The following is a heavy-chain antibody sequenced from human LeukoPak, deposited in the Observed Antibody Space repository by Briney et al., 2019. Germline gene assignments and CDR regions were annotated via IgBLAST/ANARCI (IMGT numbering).Heavy chain of an antibody. Sequence: GGSLRLPCAASGFTFSSYSMNWVRQAPGRGLEWVSSISSSSSYIYYADSVKGRFTISRDNAKNSLYLQMNSLRAEDTAVYYCARDYGYDRRGFDYWGQGTLVTVSS. J-gene: IGHJ4*02. D-gene: IGHD5-12*01. CDR1: GFTFSSYS. V-gene: IGHV3-21*01. CDR3: ARDYGYDRRGFDY. CDR2: ISSSSSYI.